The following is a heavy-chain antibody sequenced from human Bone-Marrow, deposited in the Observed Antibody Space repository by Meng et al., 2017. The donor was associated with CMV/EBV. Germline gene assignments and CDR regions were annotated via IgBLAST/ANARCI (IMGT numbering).Heavy chain of an antibody. V-gene: IGHV1-18*04. Sequence: ASVKVSCKASGYTLTGHYLHWVRQAPGQGLEWMGWISPYNGNTNYAQNFQGRVTMTTDTSTDTAYMELRSLRSADTAVYYCARVYIVGWRGYPEGYWGQGTLVTVSS. CDR3: ARVYIVGWRGYPEGY. CDR1: GYTLTGHY. CDR2: ISPYNGNT. D-gene: IGHD3-3*01. J-gene: IGHJ4*02.